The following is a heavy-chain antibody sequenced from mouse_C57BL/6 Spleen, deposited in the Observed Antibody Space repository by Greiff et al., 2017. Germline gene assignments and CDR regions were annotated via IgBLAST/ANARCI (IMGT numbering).Heavy chain of an antibody. V-gene: IGHV10-1*01. Sequence: EVQLVESGGGLVQPKGSLKLSCAASGFSFNTYAMNWVRQAPGKGLEWVARIRSKSNNYATYYADSVKDRFTISRDDSESMLYLQMNNLKTEDTAMYYCVSIYYDYEDYAMDYWGQGNSVTVSS. CDR1: GFSFNTYA. CDR2: IRSKSNNYAT. CDR3: VSIYYDYEDYAMDY. J-gene: IGHJ4*01. D-gene: IGHD2-4*01.